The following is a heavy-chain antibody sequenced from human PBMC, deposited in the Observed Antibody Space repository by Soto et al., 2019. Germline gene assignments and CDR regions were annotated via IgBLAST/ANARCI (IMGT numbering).Heavy chain of an antibody. CDR3: VIVWSGYYTLDY. CDR1: GYTLTELS. CDR2: FDPEDGET. V-gene: IGHV1-24*01. D-gene: IGHD3-3*01. Sequence: ASVKVSCKVSGYTLTELSMHWVRQAPGKGLEWMGGFDPEDGETIYAQKFQGRVTMTEDTSTDTAYMELSSLRSEDTAVYYCVIVWSGYYTLDYWGQGTLVTVSS. J-gene: IGHJ4*02.